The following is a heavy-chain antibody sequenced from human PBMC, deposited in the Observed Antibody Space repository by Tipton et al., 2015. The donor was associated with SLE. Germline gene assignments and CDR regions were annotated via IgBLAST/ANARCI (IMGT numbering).Heavy chain of an antibody. Sequence: GSLRLSCAASGFTFSSYEMNWVRQAPGKGLEWVSYISSSGSTIYYADSVKGRFTISRDNAKNSLYLQMNSLRAEDTAVYYCARVPPHYYGDYGDYWGQGTLVTVSS. CDR2: ISSSGSTI. CDR3: ARVPPHYYGDYGDY. D-gene: IGHD4-17*01. CDR1: GFTFSSYE. V-gene: IGHV3-48*03. J-gene: IGHJ4*02.